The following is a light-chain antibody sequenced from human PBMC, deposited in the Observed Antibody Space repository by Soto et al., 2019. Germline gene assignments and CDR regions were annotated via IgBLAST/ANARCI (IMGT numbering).Light chain of an antibody. V-gene: IGKV3-11*01. CDR1: QSVSSY. J-gene: IGKJ1*01. CDR2: DAS. CDR3: QQRSNWPVT. Sequence: EIVLTQSPATLSLSPGERATLSCRASQSVSSYLAWYQQKPGQAPNLLIYDASNRATGIPARFSGSGSGTDFTRTISSLEPEDFAVYYCQQRSNWPVTFGQGTKVEIK.